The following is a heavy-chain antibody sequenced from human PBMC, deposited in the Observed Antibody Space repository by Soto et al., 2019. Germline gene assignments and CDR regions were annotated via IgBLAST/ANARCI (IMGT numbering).Heavy chain of an antibody. CDR1: GFTFSNYG. D-gene: IGHD2-15*01. Sequence: QVQLVESGGGVVLPGRSLRLSCAGSGFTFSNYGLHWVGQAPGKGLEWVAVISYDGSHKYYADSVKGRFTISRDNSNNMLYLQMDSLRAEDTAVYYCAKDGAPRYCSRSSCHPAGAYWGQGTLVTVSS. J-gene: IGHJ4*02. CDR3: AKDGAPRYCSRSSCHPAGAY. CDR2: ISYDGSHK. V-gene: IGHV3-30*18.